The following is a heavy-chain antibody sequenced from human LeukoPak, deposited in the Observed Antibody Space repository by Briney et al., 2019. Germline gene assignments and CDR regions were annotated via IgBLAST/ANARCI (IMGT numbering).Heavy chain of an antibody. V-gene: IGHV3-33*08. J-gene: IGHJ4*02. Sequence: GGSLRLSCAASGFTFSTYEMNWVRQAPGKGLEWVAVIWYDGSNRFYADSVKGRFTISRDNSKNTLYLQMNSLRAEDTAVYYCARDYTGSYYFDYWGQGTLVTVSS. CDR3: ARDYTGSYYFDY. CDR1: GFTFSTYE. CDR2: IWYDGSNR. D-gene: IGHD1-26*01.